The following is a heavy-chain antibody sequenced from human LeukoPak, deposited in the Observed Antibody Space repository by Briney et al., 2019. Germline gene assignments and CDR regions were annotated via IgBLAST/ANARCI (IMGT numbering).Heavy chain of an antibody. V-gene: IGHV4-59*08. J-gene: IGHJ4*02. CDR1: GGSISSYY. CDR2: IYYSGST. Sequence: SGTLSLTCTVSGGSISSYYWSWIRQPPGKGLEWIGYIYYSGSTKYNPSLESRVTISVDTPKNQFSLKLSSVTAADTAVYYCARHEYSSSWYFSDYWGQGTLVTVSS. CDR3: ARHEYSSSWYFSDY. D-gene: IGHD6-13*01.